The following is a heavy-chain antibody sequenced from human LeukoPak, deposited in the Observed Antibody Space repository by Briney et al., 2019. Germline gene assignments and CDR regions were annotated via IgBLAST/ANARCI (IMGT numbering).Heavy chain of an antibody. CDR2: ISAYNGNT. CDR1: GYTFTSYG. V-gene: IGHV1-18*01. CDR3: ARDLEYYYGSGIPFDY. Sequence: ASVKVSCKASGYTFTSYGISWVRQAPGQGLEWMGWISAYNGNTNYAQKLQGRVTMTTDTSTSTAYMELRSLRSDDTAVYYCARDLEYYYGSGIPFDYWGQGTLVTVSS. J-gene: IGHJ4*02. D-gene: IGHD3-10*01.